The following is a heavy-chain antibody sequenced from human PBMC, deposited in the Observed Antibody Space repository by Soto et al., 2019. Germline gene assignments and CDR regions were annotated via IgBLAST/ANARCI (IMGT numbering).Heavy chain of an antibody. CDR3: ARGGLFCFYGNNNPRNLFSLRARGTFDL. CDR2: IYYSGST. CDR1: GGSISSGDYY. V-gene: IGHV4-30-4*01. D-gene: IGHD3-3*01. J-gene: IGHJ2*01. Sequence: TSETLSLTCTVSGGSISSGDYYWSWIRQPPGKGLEWIGYIYYSGSTYYNPSLRSRLTISIDRSKNQFSLKLTSVTAADTAVYYCARGGLFCFYGNNNPRNLFSLRARGTFDL.